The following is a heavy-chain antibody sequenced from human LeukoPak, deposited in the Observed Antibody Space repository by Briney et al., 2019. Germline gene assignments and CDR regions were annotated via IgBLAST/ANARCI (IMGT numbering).Heavy chain of an antibody. J-gene: IGHJ6*03. CDR3: VRIEGSGWTGYMDV. CDR2: ISYDGSSK. D-gene: IGHD6-19*01. CDR1: GFTFSSYA. V-gene: IGHV3-30-3*01. Sequence: PGGSLRLSCAASGFTFSSYAMHWVRQAPGKGLEWVALISYDGSSKYYADSVKGRFTISRDIYKNTVFLQVSSLRAEDTAVYYCVRIEGSGWTGYMDVWGKGTAVTVSS.